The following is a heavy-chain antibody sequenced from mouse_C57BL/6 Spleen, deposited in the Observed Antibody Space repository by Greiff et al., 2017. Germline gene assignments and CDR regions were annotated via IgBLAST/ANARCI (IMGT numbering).Heavy chain of an antibody. CDR2: IHPNSGST. D-gene: IGHD2-5*01. CDR3: ARDYYSNYRFAY. V-gene: IGHV1-64*01. CDR1: GYTFTSYW. J-gene: IGHJ3*01. Sequence: QVQLQQPGAELVKPGASVKLSCKASGYTFTSYWMHWVKQRPGQGLEWIGMIHPNSGSTNYNEKFKSKATLTVDKSSSTAYMQLSSLTSEDSAVDYCARDYYSNYRFAYWGQGTLVTVSA.